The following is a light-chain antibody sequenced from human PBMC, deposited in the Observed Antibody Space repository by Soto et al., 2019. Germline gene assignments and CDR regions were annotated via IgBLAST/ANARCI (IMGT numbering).Light chain of an antibody. J-gene: IGKJ1*01. CDR3: HQYNDWPET. CDR1: QSVSSN. CDR2: DAS. Sequence: EIVMTQSPATLSVSPGERATLSCRASQSVSSNLAWYQQRVGQAPKLLIYDASTRATGIPARFSGSGSGTEFTLTISSLQSEDFAVYYCHQYNDWPETFGQGTKVDIK. V-gene: IGKV3-15*01.